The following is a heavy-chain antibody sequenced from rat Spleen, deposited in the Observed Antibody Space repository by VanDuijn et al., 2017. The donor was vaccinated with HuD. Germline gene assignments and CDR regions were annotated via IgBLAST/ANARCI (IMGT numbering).Heavy chain of an antibody. CDR3: TTGRDY. D-gene: IGHD1-11*01. CDR1: GFTFRQYY. V-gene: IGHV5-20*01. J-gene: IGHJ2*01. CDR2: ISYDGGST. Sequence: EVQLVESGGGLVQPGRPMKVSCEASGFTFRQYYMAWVRQAPTKGLEWVASISYDGGSTYYRDSVKGRFTISRDNAKSSLYLQMDSLRSEDTATYYCTTGRDYWGQGVMVTVSP.